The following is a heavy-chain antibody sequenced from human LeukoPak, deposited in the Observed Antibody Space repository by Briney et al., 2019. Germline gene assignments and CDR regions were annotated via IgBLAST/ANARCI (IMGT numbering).Heavy chain of an antibody. CDR2: ISSSGSTI. CDR3: ARDSYYDSSENLIRGEVFDY. CDR1: GFTFSSYE. D-gene: IGHD3-22*01. J-gene: IGHJ4*02. Sequence: GGSLRLSCAASGFTFSSYEMNWVRQAPGKGLEWVSYISSSGSTIYYADSVKGRFTIFRDNAKNSLYLQMNSLRAEDTAVYYCARDSYYDSSENLIRGEVFDYWGQGTLVTVSS. V-gene: IGHV3-48*03.